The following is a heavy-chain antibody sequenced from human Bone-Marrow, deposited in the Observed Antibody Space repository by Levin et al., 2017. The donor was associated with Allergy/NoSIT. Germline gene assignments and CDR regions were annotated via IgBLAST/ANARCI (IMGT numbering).Heavy chain of an antibody. D-gene: IGHD6-19*01. V-gene: IGHV3-23*01. CDR2: ISGSGFNT. CDR3: ATVSGASGWYPFDY. J-gene: IGHJ4*02. Sequence: SCATSGFTFSSYALSWVRQAPGKGLEWVSTISGSGFNTWFADSVKGRFTISRDTSMNTVYLQMISLRAEDTAVYDCATVSGASGWYPFDYWGQGTLVTVSS. CDR1: GFTFSSYA.